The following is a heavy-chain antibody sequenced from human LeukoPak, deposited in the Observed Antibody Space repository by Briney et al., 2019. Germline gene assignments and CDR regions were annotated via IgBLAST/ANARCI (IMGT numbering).Heavy chain of an antibody. Sequence: PWGSLRLSCAASGFTFSSYGMHWVRQAPGKGLEWVAVISYDGSNKYYADSVKGRFTISRDNSKNTLYLQMNSLRAEDTAVYYCAKDAQRMAAANWFDPWGQGTLVTVSS. J-gene: IGHJ5*02. CDR3: AKDAQRMAAANWFDP. CDR1: GFTFSSYG. CDR2: ISYDGSNK. D-gene: IGHD6-13*01. V-gene: IGHV3-30*18.